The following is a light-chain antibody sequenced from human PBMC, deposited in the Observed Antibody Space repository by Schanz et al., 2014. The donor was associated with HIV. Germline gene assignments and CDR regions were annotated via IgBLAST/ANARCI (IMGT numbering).Light chain of an antibody. CDR1: ALPKQY. V-gene: IGLV3-25*03. CDR2: KDT. Sequence: SYELIQPPSVSVSPGQTARITCSGDALPKQYAYWYQQKPGQAPVAVIYKDTERPSGIPERFSGSSSGTTVTLTISGVQAEDEADYYCQSADSSGNYRVFGGGTKLTVL. J-gene: IGLJ3*02. CDR3: QSADSSGNYRV.